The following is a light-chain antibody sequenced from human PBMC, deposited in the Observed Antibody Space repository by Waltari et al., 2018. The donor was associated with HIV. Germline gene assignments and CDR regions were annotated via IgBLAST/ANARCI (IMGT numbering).Light chain of an antibody. V-gene: IGLV3-19*01. J-gene: IGLJ3*02. CDR1: SLRSYY. CDR3: NSRDSSGHWF. CDR2: GEN. Sequence: SSELTPDPAVSVALGPTVRITCPGDSLRSYYSSWYPQKPGQAPVLVVYGENNRPSGIPDRFSGSRSGNTASLTIAGAQTEDEADYYCNSRDSSGHWFFGGGTKVTVL.